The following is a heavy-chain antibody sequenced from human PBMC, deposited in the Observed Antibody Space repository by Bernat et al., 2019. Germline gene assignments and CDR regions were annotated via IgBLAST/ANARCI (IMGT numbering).Heavy chain of an antibody. CDR2: INPNSGGT. V-gene: IGHV1-2*02. D-gene: IGHD6-6*01. CDR1: GYTFTGYY. J-gene: IGHJ4*02. Sequence: QVQLVQSGAEVREPGASVKVSCKASGYTFTGYYIHWVRQAPGQGLESMGWINPNSGGTNFAQKFQGRVTMTRDTSISTANMELSRLRSDDTAVYYCAMTSRSFNGPDYWGQGTLVTVSS. CDR3: AMTSRSFNGPDY.